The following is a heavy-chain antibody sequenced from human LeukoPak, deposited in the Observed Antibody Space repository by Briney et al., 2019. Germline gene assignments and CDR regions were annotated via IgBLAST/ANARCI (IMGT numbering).Heavy chain of an antibody. V-gene: IGHV1-46*01. J-gene: IGHJ4*02. Sequence: GASVKVSCKAFRYTFISYYMNWVRQAPGQGLEWMGIINPSGGSTSYAQKFQGRVTMTRDTSTSTVYMELSSLRSEDTAVYYCARGRLSTVVSPLWDWGQGTLVTVSS. CDR3: ARGRLSTVVSPLWD. CDR2: INPSGGST. CDR1: RYTFISYY. D-gene: IGHD4-23*01.